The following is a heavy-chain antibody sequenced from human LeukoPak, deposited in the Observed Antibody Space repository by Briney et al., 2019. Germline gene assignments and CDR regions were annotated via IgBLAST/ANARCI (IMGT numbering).Heavy chain of an antibody. D-gene: IGHD3-22*01. CDR3: AKGPFSSGYLKYYYYYYMDV. J-gene: IGHJ6*03. CDR1: GFTFSSYA. V-gene: IGHV3-30*04. Sequence: GGSLRLSCAASGFTFSSYAMHWVRQAPGKGLEWVAIISYDGINKYYADSVKGRFTISRDNSKNKLYLQMNSLRAEDTAVYYCAKGPFSSGYLKYYYYYYMDVWGKGTTVTVSS. CDR2: ISYDGINK.